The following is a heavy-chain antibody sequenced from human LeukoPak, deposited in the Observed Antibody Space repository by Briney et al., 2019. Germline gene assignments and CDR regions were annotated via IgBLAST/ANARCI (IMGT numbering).Heavy chain of an antibody. CDR1: GGSISSYY. Sequence: PSETLSLTCTVSGGSISSYYWGWIRQPPGKGLEWIGSIYYSGSTYYNPSLKSRVTISVDRSKNQFSLKLSSVTAADTAVYYCARDWSIAAAASDAFDIWGQGTMVTVSS. CDR3: ARDWSIAAAASDAFDI. V-gene: IGHV4-39*07. J-gene: IGHJ3*02. D-gene: IGHD6-13*01. CDR2: IYYSGST.